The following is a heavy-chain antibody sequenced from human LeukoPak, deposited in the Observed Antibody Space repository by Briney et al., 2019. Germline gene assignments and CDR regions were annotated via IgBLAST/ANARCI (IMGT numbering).Heavy chain of an antibody. J-gene: IGHJ4*02. CDR3: ARLSCGGDCNFDY. CDR1: GYSITSGYY. Sequence: SETLSLTCTVSGYSITSGYYWGWIRQPPGKGLEGIGSIYHSGSTYYNPSLKSRVTMSVDTSKNQVSLKLSSVTAADTAVYYCARLSCGGDCNFDYWGQGTLVTVSS. D-gene: IGHD2-21*02. V-gene: IGHV4-38-2*02. CDR2: IYHSGST.